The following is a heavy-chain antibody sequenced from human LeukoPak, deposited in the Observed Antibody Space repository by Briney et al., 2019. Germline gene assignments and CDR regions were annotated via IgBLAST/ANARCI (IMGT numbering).Heavy chain of an antibody. CDR1: GFTFSSYS. V-gene: IGHV3-48*04. Sequence: SGGSLRLSCAASGFTFSSYSMNWVRQAPGKGLEWISYISNSGGTIDYADSVKGRFTISRDNAKNSLYLQMNSLRAEDTAVYYCSRLRGYSYGYADYWGQGTLVTVSS. D-gene: IGHD5-18*01. CDR2: ISNSGGTI. CDR3: SRLRGYSYGYADY. J-gene: IGHJ4*02.